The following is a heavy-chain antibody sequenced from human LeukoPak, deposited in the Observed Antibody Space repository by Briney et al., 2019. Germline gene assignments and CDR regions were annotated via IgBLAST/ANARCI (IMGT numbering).Heavy chain of an antibody. CDR2: IEHRGDT. D-gene: IGHD5-24*01. CDR1: GGSFSRYY. CDR3: ARGATISETGYFDF. J-gene: IGHJ4*03. Sequence: SETLSLTCAVYGGSFSRYYWSWIRQSPGKGLEWIAEIEHRGDTNYNPSVKSRVTISVDTSKNQFSLKVRSLSAADTAVYYCARGATISETGYFDFWGQGTLVTVSS. V-gene: IGHV4-34*01.